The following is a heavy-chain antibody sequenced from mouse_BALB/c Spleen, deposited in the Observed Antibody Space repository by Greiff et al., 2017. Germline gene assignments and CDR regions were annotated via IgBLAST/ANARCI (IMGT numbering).Heavy chain of an antibody. J-gene: IGHJ3*01. CDR1: GYTFTSYW. Sequence: VKLQESGPELVRPGASVKMSCKASGYTFTSYWMHWVKQRPGQGLEWIGMIDPSNSETRLNQKFKDKATLNVDKSSNTAYMQLSSLTSEDSAVYYCARSYYYGSSYWFAYWGQGTLVTVSA. V-gene: IGHV1S127*01. CDR3: ARSYYYGSSYWFAY. CDR2: IDPSNSET. D-gene: IGHD1-1*01.